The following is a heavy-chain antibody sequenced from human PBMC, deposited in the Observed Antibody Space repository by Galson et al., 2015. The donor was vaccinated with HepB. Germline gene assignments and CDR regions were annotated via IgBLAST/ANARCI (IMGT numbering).Heavy chain of an antibody. CDR2: IYSGGST. J-gene: IGHJ3*02. Sequence: SLRLSCAASGFTVSSNYMSWVRQAPGKGLEWVSVIYSGGSTYYADSVKGRFTISRDNSKNTLYLQMNSLRAEDTAVYYCARGNIGYCSSTSCYRAALDAFDIWGQGTMVTVSS. CDR1: GFTVSSNY. D-gene: IGHD2-2*02. CDR3: ARGNIGYCSSTSCYRAALDAFDI. V-gene: IGHV3-53*01.